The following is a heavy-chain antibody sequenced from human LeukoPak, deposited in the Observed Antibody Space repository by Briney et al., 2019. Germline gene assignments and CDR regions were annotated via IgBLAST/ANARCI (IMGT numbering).Heavy chain of an antibody. CDR3: SRENGAFSPFGY. CDR1: GDSISNTNW. J-gene: IGHJ4*02. V-gene: IGHV4-4*02. CDR2: ISLTGLT. Sequence: SETLSLTCGVSGDSISNTNWWSWVRQPPGQGLEWIGEISLTGLTHYNPSLESRVTVSLDKSKNQLSLNLTSVTAADTAVYYCSRENGAFSPFGYWGQGTLVTVLS. D-gene: IGHD2-8*01.